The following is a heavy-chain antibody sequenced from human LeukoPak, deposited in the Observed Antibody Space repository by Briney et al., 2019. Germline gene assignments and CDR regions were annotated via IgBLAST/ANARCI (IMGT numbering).Heavy chain of an antibody. V-gene: IGHV1-18*01. J-gene: IGHJ4*02. D-gene: IGHD3-22*01. CDR1: GYTFTSYG. Sequence: ASVKVSCKASGYTFTSYGISWVRQARGQGLEWMGWISAYNGNTNYAQKLQGRVTMTTDTSTSTAYMELRSLRSDVTAVYYCARVRNMKTYYYDSSGYYYFDYWGQGTLVTVSS. CDR2: ISAYNGNT. CDR3: ARVRNMKTYYYDSSGYYYFDY.